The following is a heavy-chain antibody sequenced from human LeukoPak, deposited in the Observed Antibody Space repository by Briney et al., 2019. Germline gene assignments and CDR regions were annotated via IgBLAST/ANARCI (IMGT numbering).Heavy chain of an antibody. CDR1: GFTFHDYI. V-gene: IGHV3-43*01. Sequence: GGSLRLSCAASGFTFHDYIMQWVRQAPGKCPEWVALISEDGGRADYADSVKGRFTISRDSSKNTLYMQMNSLRAEDTALYYCASEGTASPYYCSGGSCYLDYWGQGTLVTVSS. J-gene: IGHJ4*02. CDR3: ASEGTASPYYCSGGSCYLDY. D-gene: IGHD2-15*01. CDR2: ISEDGGRA.